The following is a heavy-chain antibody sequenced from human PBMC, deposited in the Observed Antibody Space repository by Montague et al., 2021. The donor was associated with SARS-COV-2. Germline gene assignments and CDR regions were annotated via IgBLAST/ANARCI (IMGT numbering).Heavy chain of an antibody. CDR1: GDSISSSSYY. J-gene: IGHJ4*02. V-gene: IGHV4-39*01. Sequence: LSLSCTVSGDSISSSSYYWGWIRQPPGKGLEWIGSIYYSGSTYYNPSLKSRVTISVDTSKNQFSLKLNSVTAADTAVYYRVSYRRGYSYDLSFDYWGQGTLVTVSS. D-gene: IGHD5-18*01. CDR2: IYYSGST. CDR3: VSYRRGYSYDLSFDY.